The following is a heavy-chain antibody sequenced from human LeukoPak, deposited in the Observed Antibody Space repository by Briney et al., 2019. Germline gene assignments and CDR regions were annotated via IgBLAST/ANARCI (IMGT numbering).Heavy chain of an antibody. J-gene: IGHJ6*02. CDR2: IWYDGSNK. CDR1: GFTFSSYG. V-gene: IGHV3-33*01. D-gene: IGHD2-2*01. CDR3: ARDRVVVVPAAKTTYYYYGMDV. Sequence: PGGSLRLSCAASGFTFSSYGMHWVRQAPGKGLEWEAVIWYDGSNKYYADSVKGRFTISRDNSKNTLYLQMNSLRAEDTAVYYCARDRVVVVPAAKTTYYYYGMDVWGQGTTVTVSS.